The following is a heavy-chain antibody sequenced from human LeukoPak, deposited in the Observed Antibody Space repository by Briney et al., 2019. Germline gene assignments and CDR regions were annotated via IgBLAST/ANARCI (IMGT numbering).Heavy chain of an antibody. D-gene: IGHD1-26*01. V-gene: IGHV6-1*01. CDR2: TYYRSKWYN. J-gene: IGHJ4*02. CDR1: GDSVSSNSAA. Sequence: SQTLSLTCAISGDSVSSNSAAWNWIRRSPSRGLEWLGRTYYRSKWYNDYSVSVKSRITINPDTTKNQFSLQLNSVTPDDTAVYYCARMVGATPDYWGQGTVVTVSS. CDR3: ARMVGATPDY.